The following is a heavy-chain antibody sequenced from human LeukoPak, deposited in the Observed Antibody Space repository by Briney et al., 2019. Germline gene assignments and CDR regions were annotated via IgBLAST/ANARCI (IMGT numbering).Heavy chain of an antibody. Sequence: GGSLRLSCAASGFTFSTYGMHWVRQAPGKGLEWVAFIRFDGSNKDYADSVKGRFSISRDNSKNTLYVQMNSLRAEDTAVYYCAKDHDILTGAYYFDYWGQGTLVTVSS. J-gene: IGHJ4*02. D-gene: IGHD3-9*01. V-gene: IGHV3-30*02. CDR2: IRFDGSNK. CDR3: AKDHDILTGAYYFDY. CDR1: GFTFSTYG.